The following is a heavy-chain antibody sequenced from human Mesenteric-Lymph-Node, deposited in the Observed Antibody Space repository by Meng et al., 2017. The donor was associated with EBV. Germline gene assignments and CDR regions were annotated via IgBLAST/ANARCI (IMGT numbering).Heavy chain of an antibody. V-gene: IGHV1-46*01. J-gene: IGHJ4*02. CDR1: GFTFTSYH. D-gene: IGHD4-11*01. CDR2: INPSGTST. CDR3: ARAFSNFDYFDY. Sequence: QVQLVQSGAEVKKPGASVTASCKSSGFTFTSYHMHWVRQAPGQGLEWMGIINPSGTSTVYAQKFQGRLTVTRDTSTSTAYMELRSLRSDDTAVYHCARAFSNFDYFDYWGLGTLVTVSS.